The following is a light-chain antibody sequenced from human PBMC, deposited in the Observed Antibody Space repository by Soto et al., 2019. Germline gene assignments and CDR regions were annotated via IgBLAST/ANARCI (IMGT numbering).Light chain of an antibody. CDR3: CSYVGRNTYV. CDR2: DVS. V-gene: IGLV2-11*01. Sequence: QSVLTQPRSASGSPGQSITISFTGTSSDVGGYNYVSWYQQHPAKAPKLIIFDVSKRPSGVPKRFSGSKSGNTASLTISGLRAEDEADYYCCSYVGRNTYVFGTGTKLTVL. J-gene: IGLJ1*01. CDR1: SSDVGGYNY.